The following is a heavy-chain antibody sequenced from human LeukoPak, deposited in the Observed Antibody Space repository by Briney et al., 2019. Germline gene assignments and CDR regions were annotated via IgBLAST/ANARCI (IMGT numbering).Heavy chain of an antibody. J-gene: IGHJ4*02. V-gene: IGHV3-23*01. D-gene: IGHD4-23*01. CDR2: ISGSGGST. CDR3: AKSLDYGGNRARLDF. CDR1: GFTFVSYA. Sequence: GGSLRLSCTASGFTFVSYAMSWVRQAPGKGLEWVSAISGSGGSTYYARSVKGRFTVSRDNSKNTLYLQMNSLRVDDTAVYYCAKSLDYGGNRARLDFWGQGTLVTVSS.